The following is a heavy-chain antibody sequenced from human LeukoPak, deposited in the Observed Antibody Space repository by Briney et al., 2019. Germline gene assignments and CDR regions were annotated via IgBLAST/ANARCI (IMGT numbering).Heavy chain of an antibody. CDR1: GYTFTSYG. CDR3: ARQQLVTRRAYFDY. J-gene: IGHJ4*02. D-gene: IGHD6-13*01. Sequence: ASVKVSCKASGYTFTSYGISWVRQAPGQGLEWMGWISAYNGNTNYAQKLQGRVTMTTDTPTSTAYMELRSLRSDDTAVYYCARQQLVTRRAYFDYWGQGTLVTVSS. CDR2: ISAYNGNT. V-gene: IGHV1-18*01.